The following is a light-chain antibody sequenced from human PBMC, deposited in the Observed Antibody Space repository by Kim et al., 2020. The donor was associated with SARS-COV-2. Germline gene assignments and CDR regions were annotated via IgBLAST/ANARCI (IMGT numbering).Light chain of an antibody. V-gene: IGLV3-19*01. CDR1: SLRSYY. Sequence: ALGQTVRITCQGDSLRSYYATWYQKKPGQAPILVIYGKNNRPSGIPDRFSGSSSGSTASLTITGTQAGDEADYYCNSRDSNDNVVFGGGTQLTVL. CDR3: NSRDSNDNVV. CDR2: GKN. J-gene: IGLJ2*01.